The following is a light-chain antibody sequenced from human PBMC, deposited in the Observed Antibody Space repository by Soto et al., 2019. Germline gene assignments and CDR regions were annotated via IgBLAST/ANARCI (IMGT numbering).Light chain of an antibody. CDR1: QSISSY. CDR2: AAS. J-gene: IGKJ1*01. Sequence: DIQMTQSPSSLSASVGDRVTITCRASQSISSYLNWYQQKPGKAPKLLIYAASSLQSGVPSSFSGSRSGTDFTLTISILQSEDYTTYYCQQSYSTSWTFGQGTKVEIK. V-gene: IGKV1-39*01. CDR3: QQSYSTSWT.